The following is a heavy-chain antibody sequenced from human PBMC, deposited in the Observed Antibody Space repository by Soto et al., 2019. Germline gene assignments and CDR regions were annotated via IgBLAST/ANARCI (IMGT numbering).Heavy chain of an antibody. V-gene: IGHV3-23*01. J-gene: IGHJ6*02. CDR3: AKDPRNVLERSGDVMDV. Sequence: GGSLRLSCAAYGFTFSTYGMSWVRQAPGEGLEWVSAISGSGGSTYYADSVKGRFTISRDNSKNTLYLQMNSLRAEDTAVYYCAKDPRNVLERSGDVMDVWSQGTTVIVSS. CDR1: GFTFSTYG. D-gene: IGHD5-12*01. CDR2: ISGSGGST.